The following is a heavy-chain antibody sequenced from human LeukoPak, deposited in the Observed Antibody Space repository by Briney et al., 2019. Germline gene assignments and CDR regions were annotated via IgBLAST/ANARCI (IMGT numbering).Heavy chain of an antibody. D-gene: IGHD1-26*01. CDR2: VNTDGSIT. Sequence: GGSLGLSCAASGFTFDNYWFHWVRQLPGRGLVWVARVNTDGSITTYADSVKGRFTISRDNTKNTVHLQMHSLRVEDTAVYYCARARPGSYLDFWGQRALVTVSS. CDR3: ARARPGSYLDF. CDR1: GFTFDNYW. V-gene: IGHV3-74*03. J-gene: IGHJ4*02.